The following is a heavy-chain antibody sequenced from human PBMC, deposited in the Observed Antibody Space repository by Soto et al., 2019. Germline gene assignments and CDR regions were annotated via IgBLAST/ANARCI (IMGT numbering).Heavy chain of an antibody. Sequence: PGESLKMAWKGSGYSFTSYWSGWVRQMPGKGLEWMGIIYPGDSDTRYSPSFQGQVTISADKSISTAYLQWSRLKASDTAMYYCARHSTSCYVCGMDVWGQGTTVTVSS. V-gene: IGHV5-51*01. D-gene: IGHD2-2*01. J-gene: IGHJ6*02. CDR1: GYSFTSYW. CDR3: ARHSTSCYVCGMDV. CDR2: IYPGDSDT.